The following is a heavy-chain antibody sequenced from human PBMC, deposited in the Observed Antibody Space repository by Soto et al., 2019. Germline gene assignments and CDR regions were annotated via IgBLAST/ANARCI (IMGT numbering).Heavy chain of an antibody. J-gene: IGHJ6*02. CDR1: GSSFIYPR. Sequence: PWGSMRLSCVASGSSFIYPRVNWVRQAPGRGLQWISGISVSGDNTSYVESVRGRFTVYRDNSKNTLYLQMNNLRAEDTALYYCAKDVKMRTNVWFPAGYGMDFWGQGTTVTVSS. D-gene: IGHD3-10*01. CDR3: AKDVKMRTNVWFPAGYGMDF. CDR2: ISVSGDNT. V-gene: IGHV3-23*01.